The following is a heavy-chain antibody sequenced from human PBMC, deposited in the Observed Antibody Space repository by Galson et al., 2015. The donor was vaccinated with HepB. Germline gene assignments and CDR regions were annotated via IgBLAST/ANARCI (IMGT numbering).Heavy chain of an antibody. Sequence: LTCTVSGGSISSSSYYWGWIRQPPGKGLEWIGSIYYSGSTYYNPSLKSRVTISVDTSKNQFSLKLSSVTAADTAVYYCARPYDSSGYFLTFGYWGQGTLVTVSS. V-gene: IGHV4-39*01. CDR1: GGSISSSSYY. CDR2: IYYSGST. J-gene: IGHJ4*02. D-gene: IGHD3-22*01. CDR3: ARPYDSSGYFLTFGY.